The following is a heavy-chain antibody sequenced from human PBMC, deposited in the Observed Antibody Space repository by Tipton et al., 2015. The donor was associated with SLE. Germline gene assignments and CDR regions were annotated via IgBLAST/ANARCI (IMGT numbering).Heavy chain of an antibody. CDR2: IYTSGST. J-gene: IGHJ6*02. D-gene: IGHD6-19*01. CDR1: GGSISSYY. V-gene: IGHV4-4*07. CDR3: ARDSTYSSGWDYYYYYGMDV. Sequence: TLSLTCTVSGGSISSYYWSWIRQPAGKGLEWIGRIYTSGSTNYNPSLKSRVTMSVDTSKNQFSLKLSSVTAADTAVYYCARDSTYSSGWDYYYYYGMDVWGQGTTVTVSS.